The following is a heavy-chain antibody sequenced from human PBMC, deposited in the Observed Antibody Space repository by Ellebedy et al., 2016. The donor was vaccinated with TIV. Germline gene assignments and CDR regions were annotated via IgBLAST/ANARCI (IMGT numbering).Heavy chain of an antibody. CDR1: GFTFSAYG. V-gene: IGHV3-7*01. J-gene: IGHJ2*01. Sequence: GGSLRLSCVASGFTFSAYGMGWVRQAPGKGLEWVANINEDGTKKHYVDSVRGRFTISRDYAGNSLFLQMNSLGAEDTAVYYCARAIYGASYLWGRGTLVTVSS. D-gene: IGHD4-17*01. CDR2: INEDGTKK. CDR3: ARAIYGASYL.